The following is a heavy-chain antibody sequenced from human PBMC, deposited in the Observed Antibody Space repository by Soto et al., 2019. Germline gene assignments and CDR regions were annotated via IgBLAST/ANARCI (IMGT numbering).Heavy chain of an antibody. Sequence: EVQLVESGGGLVQPGGSLRLSCAASGFTFSTNYMSWVRQAPGKGLEWVSVIYSGGSTFYADSVRGRCTISRDNAKNTVNIQRHSRRAEGTAVYYCARDPWAADYWGQGTLVTVCS. CDR1: GFTFSTNY. V-gene: IGHV3-66*01. J-gene: IGHJ4*02. D-gene: IGHD3-16*01. CDR2: IYSGGST. CDR3: ARDPWAADY.